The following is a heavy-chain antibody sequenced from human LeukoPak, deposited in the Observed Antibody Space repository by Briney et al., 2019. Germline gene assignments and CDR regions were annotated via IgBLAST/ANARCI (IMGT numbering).Heavy chain of an antibody. D-gene: IGHD6-13*01. Sequence: ASVKVSCKASGYTFTSYDINWVRQATGQELEWMGWMNPNSGNTGYAQKFQGRVTMTRNTSISTAYMELSSLRSEDTAVYYCARAFRYSSSWSDYWGQGTLVTVSS. J-gene: IGHJ4*02. V-gene: IGHV1-8*01. CDR2: MNPNSGNT. CDR3: ARAFRYSSSWSDY. CDR1: GYTFTSYD.